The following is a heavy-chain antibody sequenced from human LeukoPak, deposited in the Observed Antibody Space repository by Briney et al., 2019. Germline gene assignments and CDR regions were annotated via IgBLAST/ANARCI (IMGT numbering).Heavy chain of an antibody. D-gene: IGHD3-3*01. J-gene: IGHJ4*02. CDR2: INHSGST. CDR3: ARVEATIFGVVTDY. V-gene: IGHV4-34*01. CDR1: GGSFSGYY. Sequence: SETLSLTCAVYGGSFSGYYWSWIRQPPGKRLEWIGEINHSGSTNYNPSLKSRVTISLDTSKNQLSLKLSSVSAADTAVYYCARVEATIFGVVTDYWGQGTLVTVSS.